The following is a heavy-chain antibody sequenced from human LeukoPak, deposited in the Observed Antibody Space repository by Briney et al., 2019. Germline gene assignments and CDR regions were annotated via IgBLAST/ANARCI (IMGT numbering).Heavy chain of an antibody. J-gene: IGHJ6*03. CDR1: GFTFSSYE. Sequence: GGSLRLSCAASGFTFSSYEMNWVRQAPGKGLEWVSYISSSGSTIYYADSVKGRFTISRDNAKNSLYLQMNSLRGEDTAVYYCARDGYSGSYYRLYYFFMDVWGKGTTVTVSS. V-gene: IGHV3-48*03. D-gene: IGHD1-26*01. CDR2: ISSSGSTI. CDR3: ARDGYSGSYYRLYYFFMDV.